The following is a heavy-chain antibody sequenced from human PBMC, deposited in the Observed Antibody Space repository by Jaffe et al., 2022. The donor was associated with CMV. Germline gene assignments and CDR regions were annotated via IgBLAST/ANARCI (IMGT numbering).Heavy chain of an antibody. V-gene: IGHV3-23*01. D-gene: IGHD6-13*01. CDR3: AKRAPYSSSWGVGYFDY. CDR2: ISGSGGST. J-gene: IGHJ4*02. Sequence: EVQLLESGGGLVQPGGSLRLSCAASGFTFSSYAMSWVRQAPGKGLEWVSAISGSGGSTYYADSVKGRFTISRDNSKNTLYLQMNSLRAEDTAVYYCAKRAPYSSSWGVGYFDYWGQGTLVTVSS. CDR1: GFTFSSYA.